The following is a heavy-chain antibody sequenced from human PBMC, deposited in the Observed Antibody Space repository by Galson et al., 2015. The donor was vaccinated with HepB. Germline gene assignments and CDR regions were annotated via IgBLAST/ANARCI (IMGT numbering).Heavy chain of an antibody. D-gene: IGHD2-8*01. V-gene: IGHV3-33*01. Sequence: SLRLSCAASGFTFSSYGMHWVRQAPGKGLEWVAVIWYDGSKKYYADSVKGRFTISRDNSKNTVYLQMDSLRDEDTAVYYCSRDQWDVELMVFATEDYWGQGTLVTVSS. J-gene: IGHJ4*02. CDR1: GFTFSSYG. CDR2: IWYDGSKK. CDR3: SRDQWDVELMVFATEDY.